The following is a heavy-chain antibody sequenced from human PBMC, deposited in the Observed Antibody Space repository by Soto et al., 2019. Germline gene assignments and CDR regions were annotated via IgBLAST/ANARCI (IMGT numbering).Heavy chain of an antibody. CDR1: GFTFSDYY. Sequence: QVQLVESGGGLVKPGGSLRLSCAASGFTFSDYYMSWIRQAPGKGLEWVSYISSSGSTIYYASSVKGRFTISRDNAKNFLYLQTNRLRAEATAVYYCAGRGSSSGGRVSWGQGPLVTVSS. J-gene: IGHJ5*02. CDR3: AGRGSSSGGRVS. D-gene: IGHD6-6*01. V-gene: IGHV3-11*01. CDR2: ISSSGSTI.